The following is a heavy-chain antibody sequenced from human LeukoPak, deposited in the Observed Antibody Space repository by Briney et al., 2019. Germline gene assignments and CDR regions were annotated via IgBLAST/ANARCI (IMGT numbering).Heavy chain of an antibody. V-gene: IGHV4-4*07. CDR1: GGSMSSYY. J-gene: IGHJ4*02. CDR3: ARDVDTFFDY. CDR2: IYTSGST. D-gene: IGHD5-18*01. Sequence: SETLSLTCTVSGGSMSSYYWSWVRQPAGKGLEWIGRIYTSGSTYYNPSLKSRVTMSVDTSKNQFSLKLGSVTAADTAVYYCARDVDTFFDYWGQGTLVTVSS.